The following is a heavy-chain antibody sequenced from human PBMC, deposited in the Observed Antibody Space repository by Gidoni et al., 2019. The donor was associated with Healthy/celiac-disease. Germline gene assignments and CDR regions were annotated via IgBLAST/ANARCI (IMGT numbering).Heavy chain of an antibody. CDR2: IKSKTDGGTT. V-gene: IGHV3-15*07. CDR1: GFTFSNAW. Sequence: EVQLVESGGGLVKPGGSLRLSCAASGFTFSNAWMNWVRQAPGKGLEWVGRIKSKTDGGTTDYAAPVKGRFTISRDDSKNTLYLQMNSLKTEDTAVYYCTTQLRNGWARDYEDYWGQGTLVTVSS. D-gene: IGHD4-17*01. J-gene: IGHJ4*02. CDR3: TTQLRNGWARDYEDY.